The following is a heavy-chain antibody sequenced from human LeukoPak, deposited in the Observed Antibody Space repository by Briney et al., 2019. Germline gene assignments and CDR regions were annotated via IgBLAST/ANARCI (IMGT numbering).Heavy chain of an antibody. CDR1: GYTSTSYG. Sequence: ASVKVSCKASGYTSTSYGISWVRQAPGQGLEWMGWISAYNGNTNYAQKLQGRVTMTTDTSTSTAYMELRSLRSDDTAVYYCARDPYSSSWSSLYYYYYYMDVWGKGTTVTISS. D-gene: IGHD6-13*01. CDR3: ARDPYSSSWSSLYYYYYYMDV. CDR2: ISAYNGNT. V-gene: IGHV1-18*01. J-gene: IGHJ6*03.